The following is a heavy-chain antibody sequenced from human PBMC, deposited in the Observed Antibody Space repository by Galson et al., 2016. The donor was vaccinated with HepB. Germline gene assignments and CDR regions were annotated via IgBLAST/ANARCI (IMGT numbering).Heavy chain of an antibody. CDR2: IYSVGTK. V-gene: IGHV3-66*01. Sequence: SLRLSCAASGLTVGNHFMSWVRQAPGKGLEGVSLIYSVGTKHYADPVKGRFTMSRDSSKNTVYLQMNSLRGDDTAVYFCARDPGGGPTHGYWGQGTLVTVS. CDR1: GLTVGNHF. J-gene: IGHJ4*02. CDR3: ARDPGGGPTHGY. D-gene: IGHD3-16*01.